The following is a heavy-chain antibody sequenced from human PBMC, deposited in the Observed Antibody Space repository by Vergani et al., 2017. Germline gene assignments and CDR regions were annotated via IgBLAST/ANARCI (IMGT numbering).Heavy chain of an antibody. CDR2: IWYDGSNK. J-gene: IGHJ4*02. CDR1: GFTFSSYS. D-gene: IGHD5-18*01. Sequence: VQLVESGGGLVKPGGSLRLSCAASGFTFSSYSMNWVRQAPGKGLEWVAVIWYDGSNKYYADSVKGRFTISRDSSKNTLFLQMNSLRAEDTAVYYCARDLRGYSYGFGVGADYWGQGTLVTVSS. V-gene: IGHV3-33*08. CDR3: ARDLRGYSYGFGVGADY.